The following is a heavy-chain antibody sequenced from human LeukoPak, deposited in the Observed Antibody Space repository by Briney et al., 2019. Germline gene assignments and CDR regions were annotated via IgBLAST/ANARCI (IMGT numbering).Heavy chain of an antibody. CDR2: IYYSGST. J-gene: IGHJ4*02. V-gene: IGHV4-59*01. Sequence: SETLSLTCTVSGGSISSYYWSWIRQPPGKGLEWIGYIYYSGSTNYNPSLKSRVTISVDTSKNQFSLKLSSVTAADTAVYYCARNYYGSSSPDYWGRGTLVTVSS. CDR3: ARNYYGSSSPDY. D-gene: IGHD3-10*01. CDR1: GGSISSYY.